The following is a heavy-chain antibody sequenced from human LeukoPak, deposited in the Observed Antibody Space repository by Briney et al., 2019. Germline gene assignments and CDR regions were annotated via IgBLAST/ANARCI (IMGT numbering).Heavy chain of an antibody. CDR3: ARGITMVRGVIPQRFDP. V-gene: IGHV1-2*02. J-gene: IGHJ5*02. CDR1: GYTFTGYY. D-gene: IGHD3-10*01. CDR2: INPNSGGT. Sequence: ASVKVSCKASGYTFTGYYMHWVRQAPGQGLEWMGWINPNSGGTNYAQKFQGGVTMTRDTSISTAYMELSRLRSDDTAVYYCARGITMVRGVIPQRFDPWGQGTLVTVSS.